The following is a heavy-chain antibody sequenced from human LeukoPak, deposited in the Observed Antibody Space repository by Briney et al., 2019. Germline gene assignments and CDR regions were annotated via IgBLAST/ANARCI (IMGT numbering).Heavy chain of an antibody. D-gene: IGHD5-18*01. CDR2: IHPKSGDT. CDR3: SRGSGISYGGIDY. CDR1: GYTFTGYY. V-gene: IGHV1-2*02. J-gene: IGHJ4*02. Sequence: ASVKVSCKASGYTFTGYYLHWARQAPGQGLEWMGWIHPKSGDTKYAQKFLGRVTLTRDTSTTIVYMELKWLTSDDTAVYYCSRGSGISYGGIDYWGQGTLVTVSS.